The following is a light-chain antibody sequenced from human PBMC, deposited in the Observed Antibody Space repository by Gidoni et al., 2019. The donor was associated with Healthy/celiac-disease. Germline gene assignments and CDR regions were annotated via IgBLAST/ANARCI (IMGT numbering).Light chain of an antibody. CDR3: QQRSNWNT. CDR1: QSVSSY. Sequence: EIVLTQSPATLSLSPGARATLSCRASQSVSSYLAWYQQKPGQAPRLLINDASNRATGIPARFSGSGSGTDFTLTISSLEPEDFAVYYCQQRSNWNTFGGGTKVEIK. V-gene: IGKV3-11*01. CDR2: DAS. J-gene: IGKJ4*01.